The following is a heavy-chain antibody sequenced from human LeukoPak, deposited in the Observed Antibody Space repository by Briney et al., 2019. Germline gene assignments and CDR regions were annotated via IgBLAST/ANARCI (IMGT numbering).Heavy chain of an antibody. D-gene: IGHD5-24*01. CDR3: AREGGDGYNYGY. J-gene: IGHJ4*02. V-gene: IGHV4-39*07. Sequence: KPSETLSLTCTVSGGSISSSSYYWGWIRQPPGKGLEWIGSIYYSGSTYCNPSLKSRVTISVDTSKNQFSLKLSSVTAADTAVYYCAREGGDGYNYGYWGQGTLVTVSS. CDR1: GGSISSSSYY. CDR2: IYYSGST.